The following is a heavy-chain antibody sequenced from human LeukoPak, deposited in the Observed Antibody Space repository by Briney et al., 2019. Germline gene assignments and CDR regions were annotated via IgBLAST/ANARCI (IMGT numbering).Heavy chain of an antibody. CDR3: ARGGIGYEDTYFDY. J-gene: IGHJ4*02. Sequence: GGSLRLSCAASGFTFDDYGMHWVRQGPGKGLEWVSFISWDGDSTYYGDSVKGRFTISRDNSKNSLYLQMNSLRAEDTALYYCARGGIGYEDTYFDYWGQGTLVTVSS. D-gene: IGHD5-12*01. CDR2: ISWDGDST. CDR1: GFTFDDYG. V-gene: IGHV3-43D*03.